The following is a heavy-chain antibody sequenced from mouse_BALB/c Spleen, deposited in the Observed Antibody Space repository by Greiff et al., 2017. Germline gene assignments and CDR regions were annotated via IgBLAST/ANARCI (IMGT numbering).Heavy chain of an antibody. J-gene: IGHJ2*01. Sequence: QVQLKQPGAELVKPGASVKMSCKASGYTFTSYNMHWVKQTPGQGLEWIGAIYPGNGDTSYNQKFKGKATLTADKSSSTAYMQLSSLTSEDSAVYYCARGGGNYPFDYWGQGTTLTVSS. CDR3: ARGGGNYPFDY. CDR1: GYTFTSYN. D-gene: IGHD2-1*01. V-gene: IGHV1-12*01. CDR2: IYPGNGDT.